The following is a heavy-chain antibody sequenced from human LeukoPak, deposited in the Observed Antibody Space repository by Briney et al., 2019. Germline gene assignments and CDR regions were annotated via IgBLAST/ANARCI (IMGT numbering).Heavy chain of an antibody. J-gene: IGHJ6*03. CDR2: MNPNSGNT. CDR3: ARGLRIPGDTLYYYYMDV. V-gene: IGHV1-8*01. Sequence: ASVKVSCKASGYTFTSYDINWVRQATGQGLEWMGWMNPNSGNTGYAQKFQGRVTMTRNTSISTAYMELSSLRSEDTAVYYCARGLRIPGDTLYYYYMDVWGKGTTVTASS. D-gene: IGHD3-16*01. CDR1: GYTFTSYD.